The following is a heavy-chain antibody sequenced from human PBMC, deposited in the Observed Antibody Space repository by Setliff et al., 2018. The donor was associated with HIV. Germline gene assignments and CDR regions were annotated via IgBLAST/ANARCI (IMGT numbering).Heavy chain of an antibody. D-gene: IGHD5-12*01. V-gene: IGHV4-59*01. CDR1: GGSMNTFY. CDR2: IHDGGSI. J-gene: IGHJ4*02. Sequence: SETLSLTCTVSGGSMNTFYWSWIRQSPGKGLEWIGYIHDGGSITDNPSLRSPATISLDTSKKQFSLMLTAVTPADTAVYYCARGSGHSGFDLNFDYWGRGTLVTVSS. CDR3: ARGSGHSGFDLNFDY.